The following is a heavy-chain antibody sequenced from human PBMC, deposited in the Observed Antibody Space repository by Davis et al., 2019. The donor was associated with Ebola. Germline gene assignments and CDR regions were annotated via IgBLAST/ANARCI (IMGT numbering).Heavy chain of an antibody. Sequence: SVKVSCKASGGTFSSYTISWVRQAPGQGLEWMGRIIPILGIANYAQKFQGRVTITRDTSASTAYMELSSLRSEDTAVYYCAREGSWFDWHYFDYWGQGTLVTVSS. CDR3: AREGSWFDWHYFDY. D-gene: IGHD3-9*01. J-gene: IGHJ4*02. CDR1: GGTFSSYT. V-gene: IGHV1-69*04. CDR2: IIPILGIA.